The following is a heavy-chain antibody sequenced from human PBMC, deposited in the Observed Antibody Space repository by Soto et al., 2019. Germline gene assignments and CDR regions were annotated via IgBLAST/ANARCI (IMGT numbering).Heavy chain of an antibody. J-gene: IGHJ4*02. CDR2: ISPSDGST. CDR1: GYTFTNYE. D-gene: IGHD5-12*01. V-gene: IGHV1-46*01. CDR3: ARDRRDGYNTFDY. Sequence: ASVKVSCKASGYTFTNYEMYWVRQAPGQGLEWMGIISPSDGSTTYAQKFQGRVTMTRDTSTNTVYMELSSLRSEDTAVYYCARDRRDGYNTFDYWGQGTLVTSPQ.